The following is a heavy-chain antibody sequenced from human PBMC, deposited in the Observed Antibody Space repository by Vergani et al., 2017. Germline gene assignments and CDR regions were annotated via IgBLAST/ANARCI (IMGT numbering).Heavy chain of an antibody. CDR2: IYHSGST. V-gene: IGHV4-38-2*01. J-gene: IGHJ5*02. CDR3: ARTTYGSGSYYGVA. Sequence: QVQLQESGPGLVKPSETLSLTCAVSGYSISSGDYWGWIRQPPGKGLEWIGSIYHSGSTYYNPSLKSRVTISVDTSKNQFSLKLSAVTAADTAVYYCARTTYGSGSYYGVAWGQGTLVTVSS. CDR1: GYSISSGDY. D-gene: IGHD3-10*01.